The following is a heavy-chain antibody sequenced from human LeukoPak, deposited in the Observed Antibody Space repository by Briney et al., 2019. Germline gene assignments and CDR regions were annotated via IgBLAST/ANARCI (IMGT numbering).Heavy chain of an antibody. V-gene: IGHV3-23*01. CDR1: GFTFSSYT. D-gene: IGHD1-7*01. CDR2: ITVSGGNT. J-gene: IGHJ4*02. Sequence: GGSLRLSCAASGFTFSSYTMTWVRQAPGKGLDWVSAITVSGGNTYYADSVKGRFTISRDNSKSTLYLQMNSLRAEDTAVYHCARSLRGGTMEYWGQGTLVTVSS. CDR3: ARSLRGGTMEY.